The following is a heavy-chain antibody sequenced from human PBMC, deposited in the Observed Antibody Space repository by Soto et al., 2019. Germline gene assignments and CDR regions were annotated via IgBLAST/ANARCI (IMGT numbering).Heavy chain of an antibody. CDR1: GYTFPTST. CDR3: AIADYGDDDY. V-gene: IGHV1-18*01. Sequence: QLQLVQSGAEAKKPGASVKVSCKASGYTFPTSTISWVRQAPGQVLAWMGWIKAYSGNTNYAQKLQGRATMTTDTSTTTAYMELRSLTTDATAIYYCAIADYGDDDYWGQGTLVTVSS. CDR2: IKAYSGNT. D-gene: IGHD4-17*01. J-gene: IGHJ4*02.